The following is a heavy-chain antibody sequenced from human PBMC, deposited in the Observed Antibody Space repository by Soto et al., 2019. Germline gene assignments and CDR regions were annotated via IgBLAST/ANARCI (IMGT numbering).Heavy chain of an antibody. CDR3: ARDTNSLDP. V-gene: IGHV4-38-2*02. CDR2: IFHTGDT. J-gene: IGHJ5*02. Sequence: SLTCSVSTYSISSGFFWGWIRQPPGKGLEWIGSIFHTGDTYYNPSLKSQITMSVDTSKNQFSLKMTSLTAADTAVYYCARDTNSLDPWGQGILVTVSS. CDR1: TYSISSGFF.